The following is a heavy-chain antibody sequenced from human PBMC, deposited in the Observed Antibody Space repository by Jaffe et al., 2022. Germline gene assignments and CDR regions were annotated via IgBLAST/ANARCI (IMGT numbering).Heavy chain of an antibody. CDR3: ATDYTTGYSTTVLTWYFDL. Sequence: QVQLVQSGAEVKKPGASVKVSCKVSGYTLTELSMHWVRQAPGKGLEWMGGFDPEDGETIYAQKFQGRVTMTEDTSTDTAYMELSSLRSEDTAVYYCATDYTTGYSTTVLTWYFDLWGRGTLVTVSS. J-gene: IGHJ2*01. D-gene: IGHD4-4*01. CDR1: GYTLTELS. V-gene: IGHV1-24*01. CDR2: FDPEDGET.